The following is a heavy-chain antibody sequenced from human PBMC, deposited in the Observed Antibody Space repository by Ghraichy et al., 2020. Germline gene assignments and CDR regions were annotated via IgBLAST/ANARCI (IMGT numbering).Heavy chain of an antibody. CDR3: AIGPGYSYVYYYYMDV. V-gene: IGHV1-69*13. CDR2: IIPIFGTA. CDR1: GGTFSSYA. J-gene: IGHJ6*03. Sequence: SVKVSCKASGGTFSSYAISWVRQAPGQGLEWMGGIIPIFGTANYAQKFQGRVTITADESTSTAYMELSSLRSEDTAIYYCAIGPGYSYVYYYYMDVWGKGTTVTVSS. D-gene: IGHD5-18*01.